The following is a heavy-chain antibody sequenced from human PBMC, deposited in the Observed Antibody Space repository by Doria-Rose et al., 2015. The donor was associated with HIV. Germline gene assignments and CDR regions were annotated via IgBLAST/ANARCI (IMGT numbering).Heavy chain of an antibody. V-gene: IGHV3-49*03. Sequence: SWFRQASGKGLEWIGFIRSKAYGGTKEYAASVKGRVTISRDDSKSIAYLQLNSLKTEDTAVYFCARVGWELLYFFDYWGQGTLVTVSS. CDR2: IRSKAYGGTK. CDR3: ARVGWELLYFFDY. J-gene: IGHJ4*02. D-gene: IGHD1-26*01.